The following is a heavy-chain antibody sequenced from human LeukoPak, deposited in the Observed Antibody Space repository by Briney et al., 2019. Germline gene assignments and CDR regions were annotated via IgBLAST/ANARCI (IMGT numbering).Heavy chain of an antibody. D-gene: IGHD2-15*01. Sequence: SETLSLTCTVSGVSISTSTHYWAWIRQPPGKGLEWIASMFYRGSTYYNASLRSRVTLSVDTSLNQFSLKLSSVTASDTATFYCVRQGGWGGAASLIEFWGQGTLVTVSS. CDR1: GVSISTSTHY. V-gene: IGHV4-39*01. CDR2: MFYRGST. J-gene: IGHJ4*02. CDR3: VRQGGWGGAASLIEF.